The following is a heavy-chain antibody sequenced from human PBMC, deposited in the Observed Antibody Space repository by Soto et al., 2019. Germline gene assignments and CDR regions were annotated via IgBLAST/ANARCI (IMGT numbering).Heavy chain of an antibody. CDR3: ADSSGYSQAFDP. CDR2: IIPIFGTA. D-gene: IGHD3-22*01. CDR1: GGTFSSYA. V-gene: IGHV1-69*13. J-gene: IGHJ5*02. Sequence: GASVKVSCKASGGTFSSYAISWVRQAPGQGLEWMGGIIPIFGTANYAQKFQGRVTITADESTSTAYMELSSLRSEDTAVYYCADSSGYSQAFDPWGQGTLVTVSS.